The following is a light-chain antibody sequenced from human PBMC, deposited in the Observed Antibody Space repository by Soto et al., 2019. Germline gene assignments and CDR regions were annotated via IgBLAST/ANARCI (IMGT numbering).Light chain of an antibody. CDR1: SSDVGGYNY. CDR2: EVS. Sequence: QSALTQPASVSGSPGQSITISCTGTSSDVGGYNYVSWYQQHPGKAPKLMIYEVSNRPSGVSNRFSGSKSGNTASLTISGLQAEDEADYSCSSYTSSSTPNWVFGGGTQLTVL. J-gene: IGLJ3*02. V-gene: IGLV2-14*01. CDR3: SSYTSSSTPNWV.